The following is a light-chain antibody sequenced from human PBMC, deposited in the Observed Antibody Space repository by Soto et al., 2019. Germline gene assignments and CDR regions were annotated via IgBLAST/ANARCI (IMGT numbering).Light chain of an antibody. CDR1: SRDVGGYNY. J-gene: IGLJ2*01. CDR3: SSYTSSSASGV. CDR2: EVS. V-gene: IGLV2-14*01. Sequence: QSALTQPASVSVSPGQSITISCTGTSRDVGGYNYVSWYQQHPGKAPKLMIYEVSNRPSGVSNRFSGSKSGNTASLTISGLQAEDEADYYCSSYTSSSASGVFGGGTKLTVL.